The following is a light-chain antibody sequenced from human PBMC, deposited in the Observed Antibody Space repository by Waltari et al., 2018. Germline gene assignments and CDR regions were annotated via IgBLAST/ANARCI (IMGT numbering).Light chain of an antibody. J-gene: IGKJ1*01. V-gene: IGKV3-20*01. Sequence: MFLAVYQQDPGQAPRLLIYDASTRATGIPDRFSGSGSGTDFSLTISRLESEDFAVYYCQKYVNLPATFGQGTKVEIK. CDR1: MF. CDR3: QKYVNLPAT. CDR2: DAS.